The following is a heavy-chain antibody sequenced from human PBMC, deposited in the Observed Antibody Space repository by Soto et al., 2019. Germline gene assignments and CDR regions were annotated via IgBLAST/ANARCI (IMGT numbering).Heavy chain of an antibody. D-gene: IGHD5-12*01. V-gene: IGHV1-69*06. Sequence: SVKVSCKASGGTFSNYAINWVRQAPGQGLEWMGGIIPIFGTTTYAQKFQGTVTIIADKSTSTAYMDLSSLRSEDTAVYYCARDRGYSDYTYYYYGMDVWGQGTTVTV. J-gene: IGHJ6*02. CDR3: ARDRGYSDYTYYYYGMDV. CDR2: IIPIFGTT. CDR1: GGTFSNYA.